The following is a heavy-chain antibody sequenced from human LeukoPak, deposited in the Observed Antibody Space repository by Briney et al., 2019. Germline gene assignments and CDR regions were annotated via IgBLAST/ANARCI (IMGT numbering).Heavy chain of an antibody. CDR1: GYTFTGYY. CDR2: INPNSGGT. CDR3: ARANRSSPLLNNY. Sequence: GASVKVSCKASGYTFTGYYMHWVRQAPGQGLEWMGWINPNSGGTNYAQKFQGRVTMTRDTSISTAYMELSRLRSDDTAVYYCARANRSSPLLNNYWGQGTLVTVSS. J-gene: IGHJ4*02. V-gene: IGHV1-2*02. D-gene: IGHD6-13*01.